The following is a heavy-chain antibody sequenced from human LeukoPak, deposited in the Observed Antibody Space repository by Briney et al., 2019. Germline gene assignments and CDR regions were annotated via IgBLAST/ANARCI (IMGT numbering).Heavy chain of an antibody. CDR1: GFSFRSYS. CDR2: ISSSNSYI. J-gene: IGHJ1*01. CDR3: ARDWPTIAAAGTIPEYFQH. D-gene: IGHD6-13*01. V-gene: IGHV3-21*01. Sequence: GGSLRLSCAASGFSFRSYSMHWVRHAPGQGLEWVSSISSSNSYIYYADSVKGRFTISRDNAKNSLYLQMNSLRAEDTAVYYCARDWPTIAAAGTIPEYFQHWGQGTLVTVSS.